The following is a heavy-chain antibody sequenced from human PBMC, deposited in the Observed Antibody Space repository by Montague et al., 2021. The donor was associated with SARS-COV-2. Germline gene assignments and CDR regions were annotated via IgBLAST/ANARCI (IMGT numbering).Heavy chain of an antibody. D-gene: IGHD6-13*01. J-gene: IGHJ6*02. CDR2: VYITGST. CDR1: GGSFSSRSYY. Sequence: TLSLTCTVSGGSFSSRSYYWSWIRQSAGKGLEFLGRVYITGSTNYNPSLESRVTTSIDMSKNQFSLKLSSVTAADTAVYYCARVRWGEAARGTFYDGMDVWGQGTLVTVSS. CDR3: ARVRWGEAARGTFYDGMDV. V-gene: IGHV4-61*02.